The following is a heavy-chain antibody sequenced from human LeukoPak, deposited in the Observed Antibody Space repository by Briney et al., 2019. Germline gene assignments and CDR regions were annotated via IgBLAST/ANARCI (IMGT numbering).Heavy chain of an antibody. CDR1: GYTFTSYG. J-gene: IGHJ5*02. D-gene: IGHD6-13*01. Sequence: ASVKVSCKASGYTFTSYGISWVRQAPGQGLEWMGWINPNSGDTHYAQNFQARVTMTRDTSISTVYMDLSRLRSDDTAVYYCARALYSGNQRNWFDPWGQGTLVTVSS. CDR3: ARALYSGNQRNWFDP. V-gene: IGHV1-2*02. CDR2: INPNSGDT.